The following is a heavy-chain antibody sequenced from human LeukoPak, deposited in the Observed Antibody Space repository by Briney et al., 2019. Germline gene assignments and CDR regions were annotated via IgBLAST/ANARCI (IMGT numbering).Heavy chain of an antibody. CDR1: GDSVSSNSVT. V-gene: IGHV6-1*01. J-gene: IGHJ5*02. D-gene: IGHD2-2*01. CDR2: TYYRSTWYN. Sequence: SQTLSLTCAISGDSVSSNSVTWNWIRQSPSRGLEWLGRTYYRSTWYNDYAVSVRGRITVKPDKSKNQFSLHLNSVTPEDTAVYYCARRLTQYDCFDPWGQGILVTVSS. CDR3: ARRLTQYDCFDP.